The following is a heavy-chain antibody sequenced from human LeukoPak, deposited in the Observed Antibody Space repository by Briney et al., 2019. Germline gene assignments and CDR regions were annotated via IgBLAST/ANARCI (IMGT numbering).Heavy chain of an antibody. J-gene: IGHJ6*02. CDR1: GGAFSSSNW. V-gene: IGHV3-33*08. Sequence: TLSLTCAVSGGAFSSSNWWSWVRQAPGKGLEWLALIWYDGDRKYYADSVKGRFTISGDKSKSTLYLQMNSLTGEDTALSYCARRNIRMLGYYDDYYGIDVWRLGTTVTVSS. CDR2: IWYDGDRK. CDR3: ARRNIRMLGYYDDYYGIDV. D-gene: IGHD3-16*01.